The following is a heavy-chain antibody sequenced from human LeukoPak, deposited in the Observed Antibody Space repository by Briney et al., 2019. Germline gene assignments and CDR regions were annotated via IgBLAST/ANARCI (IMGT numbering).Heavy chain of an antibody. J-gene: IGHJ6*03. CDR1: GFTFSSYW. CDR3: AGRGNYYDSSGYYYYMDV. Sequence: QPGGFLRLSCAASGFTFSSYWMHWVRQAPGKGLVWVSRINSDGSSTSYADSVKGRFTISRDNAKNTLYLQMNSLRAEDTAVYYCAGRGNYYDSSGYYYYMDVWGKGTTVTVSS. V-gene: IGHV3-74*01. CDR2: INSDGSST. D-gene: IGHD3-22*01.